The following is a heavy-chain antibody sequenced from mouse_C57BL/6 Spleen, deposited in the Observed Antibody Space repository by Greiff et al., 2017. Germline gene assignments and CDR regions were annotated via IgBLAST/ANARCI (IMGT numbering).Heavy chain of an antibody. CDR2: ISYDGSN. V-gene: IGHV3-6*01. CDR3: ARAGITTVVDFYY. CDR1: GYSITSGYY. D-gene: IGHD1-1*01. Sequence: DVKLQESGPGLVKPSQSLSLTCSVTGYSITSGYYWNWIRQFPGNKLEWMGYISYDGSNNYNPSLKNRISITRDTSKNQFFLKLNSVTTEDTATYYCARAGITTVVDFYYWGQGTTLTVSS. J-gene: IGHJ2*01.